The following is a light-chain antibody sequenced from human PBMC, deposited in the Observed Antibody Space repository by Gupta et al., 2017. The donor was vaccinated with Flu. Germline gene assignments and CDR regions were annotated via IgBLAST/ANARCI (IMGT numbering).Light chain of an antibody. CDR2: YNSDSDK. V-gene: IGLV5-45*03. CDR1: SGINVGTYR. Sequence: QAVLPQPSSLSASPGASASLTCNLRSGINVGTYRIYWYQQKPGSPPQYPLRYNSDSDKQQGSGVPRRFSGSKDASAKAGILLISGLQAEDEADYYCMSGHSSAWVFGGGTKLTVL. J-gene: IGLJ3*02. CDR3: MSGHSSAWV.